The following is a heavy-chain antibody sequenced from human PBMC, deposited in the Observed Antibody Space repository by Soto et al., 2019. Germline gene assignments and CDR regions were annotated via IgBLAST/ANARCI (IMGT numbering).Heavy chain of an antibody. V-gene: IGHV3-23*01. Sequence: EVQLLESGGGLVQPGGSLRLSCAASGFTFSSYAMSWVRQAPGKGLEWVSAISGSGGSTYYADSVKGRFTISRDNSKNTLYLQMNSLRAEDTAXYYCAKNNPQYYYDSSGYRFDYWGQGTLVTVSS. J-gene: IGHJ4*02. D-gene: IGHD3-22*01. CDR3: AKNNPQYYYDSSGYRFDY. CDR1: GFTFSSYA. CDR2: ISGSGGST.